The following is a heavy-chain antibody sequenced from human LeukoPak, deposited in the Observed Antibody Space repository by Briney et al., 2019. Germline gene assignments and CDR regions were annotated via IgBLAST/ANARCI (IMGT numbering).Heavy chain of an antibody. J-gene: IGHJ4*02. Sequence: PGGSLRLSCAAPGFTFSDYYMSSIRQAPGKGLEWVAYNRSSGSVIFYLDSVKGLFAISRDNANNSLYLQLHRLRAEDTAVYYCVRDSRFYDVSDPKYHLDYWGQGTLVTVSS. V-gene: IGHV3-11*04. CDR1: GFTFSDYY. CDR2: NRSSGSVI. D-gene: IGHD2/OR15-2a*01. CDR3: VRDSRFYDVSDPKYHLDY.